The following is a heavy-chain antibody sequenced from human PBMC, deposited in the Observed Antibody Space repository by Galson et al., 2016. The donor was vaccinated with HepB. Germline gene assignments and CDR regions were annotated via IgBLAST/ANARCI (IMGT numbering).Heavy chain of an antibody. CDR3: TTHLSHGAYSYPAFDY. CDR2: IKSKTDGGTT. Sequence: SLRLSCAASGFTFSNAWMCWVRQAPGQGLEWVGRIKSKTDGGTTDYAAPVKGRFTISRDGSKNTLYLQMNSLKTEDTAVYYCTTHLSHGAYSYPAFDYWSQGALVIVSS. J-gene: IGHJ4*02. D-gene: IGHD4-17*01. CDR1: GFTFSNAW. V-gene: IGHV3-15*01.